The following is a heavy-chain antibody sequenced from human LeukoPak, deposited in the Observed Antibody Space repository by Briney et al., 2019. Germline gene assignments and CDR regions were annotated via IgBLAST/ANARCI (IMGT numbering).Heavy chain of an antibody. V-gene: IGHV1-69*13. Sequence: EASVKVSCTASGVTFSIYAISWVRQAPGQGLEWMGGIIPIFGTANYAQKFQGRVTITADESTSTAYMELSSMRSEDTAVYYCAGAVYSSGWTGIDYWGQGTLVTVSS. D-gene: IGHD6-19*01. CDR1: GVTFSIYA. CDR3: AGAVYSSGWTGIDY. CDR2: IIPIFGTA. J-gene: IGHJ4*02.